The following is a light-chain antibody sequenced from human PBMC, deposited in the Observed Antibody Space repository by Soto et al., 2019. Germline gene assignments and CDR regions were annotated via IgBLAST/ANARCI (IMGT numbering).Light chain of an antibody. CDR2: WAS. V-gene: IGKV4-1*01. CDR3: QQYCHFPWT. J-gene: IGKJ1*01. Sequence: DIVMTQSPDSLAVSLGERATINCKSSQSVLYSSNNKNYLAWYQQKPGQPPKLLIYWASTRESGVPDRFSGSGSETDFTLTISSLQAEDVAVYYCQQYCHFPWTFGQGTKVEI. CDR1: QSVLYSSNNKNY.